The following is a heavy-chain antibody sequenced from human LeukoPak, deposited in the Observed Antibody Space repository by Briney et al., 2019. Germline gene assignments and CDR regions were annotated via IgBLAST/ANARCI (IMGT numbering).Heavy chain of an antibody. Sequence: GGSLRLSCAASGFTFSAYWMTWVRQAPGKGLEWVANIKQDGSEKYYVDSVKGRFTISRDNAKNSLYLQMNSLRVEDMAVYYCARDGGRFGDYEYWGQGTLVTVSS. CDR1: GFTFSAYW. CDR3: ARDGGRFGDYEY. J-gene: IGHJ4*02. V-gene: IGHV3-7*01. CDR2: IKQDGSEK. D-gene: IGHD3-10*01.